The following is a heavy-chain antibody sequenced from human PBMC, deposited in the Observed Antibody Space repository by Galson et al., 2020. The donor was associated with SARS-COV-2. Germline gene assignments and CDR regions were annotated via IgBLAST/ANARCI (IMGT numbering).Heavy chain of an antibody. D-gene: IGHD1-20*01. J-gene: IGHJ6*02. CDR2: IWFDGSNK. Sequence: QLGESLKISCAASGFTFSNYGIHWVRQVPGKGLEWVAVIWFDGSNKWYTDSVKGRFTISRDNANYTVFLQLNSLRAEDSAVYYCAKDRNKWNPYHGMDVWGQGTTVTVSS. CDR3: AKDRNKWNPYHGMDV. CDR1: GFTFSNYG. V-gene: IGHV3-33*06.